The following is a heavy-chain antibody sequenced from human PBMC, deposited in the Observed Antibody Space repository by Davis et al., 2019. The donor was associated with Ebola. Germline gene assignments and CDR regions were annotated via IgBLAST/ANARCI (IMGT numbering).Heavy chain of an antibody. J-gene: IGHJ4*02. Sequence: GESLKISCAASGFTFSDYYMHWIRQPPGKGLEWVVNIKPDGSEKYSVDSVKGRFTISRDNAKNSLYLQMNSLRAEDTAVYYCARGSGSYYSYYFDYWGQGTLVTVSS. CDR3: ARGSGSYYSYYFDY. D-gene: IGHD3-10*01. CDR1: GFTFSDYY. CDR2: IKPDGSEK. V-gene: IGHV3-7*01.